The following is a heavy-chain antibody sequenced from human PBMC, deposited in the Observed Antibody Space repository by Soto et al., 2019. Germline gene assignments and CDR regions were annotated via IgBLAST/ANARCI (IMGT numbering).Heavy chain of an antibody. CDR3: ARDDRRKDGYNYYFDY. CDR2: IYYSGST. V-gene: IGHV4-39*07. CDR1: GGSISSSSYY. J-gene: IGHJ4*02. Sequence: SETLSLTCTVSGGSISSSSYYWGWIRQPPGKGLEWIGSIYYSGSTYYNPSLKSRVTISVDTSKNQFSLKLSSVTAADTAVYYCARDDRRKDGYNYYFDYWGQGTLVTVSS. D-gene: IGHD5-12*01.